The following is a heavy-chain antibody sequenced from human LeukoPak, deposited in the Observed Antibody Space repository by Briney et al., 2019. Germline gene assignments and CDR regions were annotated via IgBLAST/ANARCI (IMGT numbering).Heavy chain of an antibody. Sequence: GGSLRLSCAASGLTFSTYWMTWVRQAPGKGRGYVANINQGGSEKYYVDSVKGRFTISRDNAKNSLYLQMNSLRAEDTAVYYCARDLTCCGGDCFWGQGTLVTVSS. CDR2: INQGGSEK. J-gene: IGHJ4*02. D-gene: IGHD2-21*01. V-gene: IGHV3-7*01. CDR1: GLTFSTYW. CDR3: ARDLTCCGGDCF.